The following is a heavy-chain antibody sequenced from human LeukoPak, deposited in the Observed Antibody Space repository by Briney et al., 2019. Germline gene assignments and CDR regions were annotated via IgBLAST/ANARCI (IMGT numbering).Heavy chain of an antibody. CDR2: ISASGGTK. D-gene: IGHD3-3*01. V-gene: IGHV3-23*01. Sequence: GGSLRLSCAASGFTFSHSAMTWVRQAPGKGLEWVSAISASGGTKYYAPSVEGRFIVSRDNSKNTLYLQIYSLRADDTAVYYCARDPIFEGTFESWGQGTLVTVSS. CDR3: ARDPIFEGTFES. CDR1: GFTFSHSA. J-gene: IGHJ4*02.